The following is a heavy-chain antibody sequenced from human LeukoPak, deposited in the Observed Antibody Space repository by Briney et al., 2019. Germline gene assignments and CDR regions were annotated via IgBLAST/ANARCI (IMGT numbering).Heavy chain of an antibody. CDR3: ARDLRGYSGPGNWFDP. V-gene: IGHV1-46*01. J-gene: IGHJ5*02. CDR1: GYTFTSYY. D-gene: IGHD5-12*01. CDR2: INPSGGST. Sequence: GASVKVSCKASGYTFTSYYMHWVRQAPGQGLEWMGIINPSGGSTSYAQKFQGRVTMTRDMSTSTVYMELSSLRSEDTAVYYCARDLRGYSGPGNWFDPWGQGTLVTVSS.